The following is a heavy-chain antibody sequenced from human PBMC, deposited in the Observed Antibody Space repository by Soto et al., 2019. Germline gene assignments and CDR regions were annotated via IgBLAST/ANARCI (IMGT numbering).Heavy chain of an antibody. Sequence: GASVKVSCKASGYTFTSYDINWVRQATGQGLEWMGWMNPNSGNTNYAQKLQGRVTMTTDTSTSTAYMELRSLRSDDTAVYYCARDRGYSYPFDYWGQGTLVTVSS. CDR3: ARDRGYSYPFDY. CDR1: GYTFTSYD. J-gene: IGHJ4*02. D-gene: IGHD5-18*01. CDR2: MNPNSGNT. V-gene: IGHV1-18*01.